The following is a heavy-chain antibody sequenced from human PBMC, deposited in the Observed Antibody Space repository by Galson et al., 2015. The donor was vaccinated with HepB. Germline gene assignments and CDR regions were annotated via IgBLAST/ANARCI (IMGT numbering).Heavy chain of an antibody. V-gene: IGHV1-18*01. CDR3: ARDPGGRGWFGEEPNFDY. J-gene: IGHJ4*02. Sequence: SVKVSCKASGYTFTSYGISWVRQAPGQGLEWMGWISAYNGNTNYAQKLQGRVTMTTDTSTSTAYMELRSLRSNDTAVYYCARDPGGRGWFGEEPNFDYLGQVTLVTVSS. D-gene: IGHD3-10*01. CDR2: ISAYNGNT. CDR1: GYTFTSYG.